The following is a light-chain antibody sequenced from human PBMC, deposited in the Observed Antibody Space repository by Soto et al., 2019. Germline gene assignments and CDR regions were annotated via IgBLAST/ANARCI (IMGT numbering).Light chain of an antibody. CDR2: EGS. J-gene: IGLJ3*02. CDR1: SSDVGSYNL. CDR3: CSYAGSIWV. V-gene: IGLV2-23*01. Sequence: HSVLTQPASVSGSPGQSITISCTGTSSDVGSYNLVSWYQQHPGKAPKLMIYEGSKRPSGVSNRFSGSKSGNTASLTISGLQAEDEADYYCCSYAGSIWVFGGGTKLTVL.